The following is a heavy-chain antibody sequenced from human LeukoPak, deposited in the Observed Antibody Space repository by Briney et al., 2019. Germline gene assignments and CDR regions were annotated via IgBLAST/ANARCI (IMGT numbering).Heavy chain of an antibody. V-gene: IGHV3-23*01. D-gene: IGHD1-14*01. CDR3: ARELGGTKTGGFDI. CDR2: ISGRGDTT. J-gene: IGHJ3*02. CDR1: EFTFNNYA. Sequence: GGSLRLSCVASEFTFNNYAMSWVRQAPGKGLEWVSTISGRGDTTYYADSVKGRFTISRDNFQSTMYLQMDGLRPEDSAVYYCARELGGTKTGGFDIWGQGTVVTVSS.